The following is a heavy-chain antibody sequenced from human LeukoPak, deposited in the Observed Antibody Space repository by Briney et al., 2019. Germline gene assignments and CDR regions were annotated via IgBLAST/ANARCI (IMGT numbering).Heavy chain of an antibody. D-gene: IGHD3-22*01. J-gene: IGHJ4*02. Sequence: ASVKVSCKASGYTFTSYYMHWVRQAPGQGLEWMGIINPSGGSTSYAQKFQGRVTMTRDTSTSTVYMELSSLRSEDTAVYYCARETSTYYYDSSPRWYFDYWGQGTLVTVSS. CDR1: GYTFTSYY. CDR2: INPSGGST. CDR3: ARETSTYYYDSSPRWYFDY. V-gene: IGHV1-46*01.